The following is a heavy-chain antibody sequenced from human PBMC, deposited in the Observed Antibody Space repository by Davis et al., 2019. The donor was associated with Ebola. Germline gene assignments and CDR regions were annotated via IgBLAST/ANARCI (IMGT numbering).Heavy chain of an antibody. J-gene: IGHJ4*02. Sequence: ASVKVSCKASGYTFTGYNIRWVRQAPGHGLEWMGRIISNIGDTNYAQNFQGRVTMTRDTSISTAYMELSRLTSDDTAVYYCARGHNYGFEYWGQGTLVIVSS. CDR1: GYTFTGYN. V-gene: IGHV1-2*06. D-gene: IGHD5-18*01. CDR2: IISNIGDT. CDR3: ARGHNYGFEY.